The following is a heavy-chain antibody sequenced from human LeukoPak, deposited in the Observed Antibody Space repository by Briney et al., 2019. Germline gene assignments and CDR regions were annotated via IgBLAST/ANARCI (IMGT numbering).Heavy chain of an antibody. CDR3: ARDPGPLYYYDISGSDVFDI. V-gene: IGHV1-18*01. Sequence: ASVKVSCKASGYTFTSYGISWVRQAPGQGLEWMGWISSYNGNTNYAQKLQGRVTMTTDTSTSTAYMELRSLRSDDTAVYYCARDPGPLYYYDISGSDVFDIWGQGTMVTVSS. CDR1: GYTFTSYG. D-gene: IGHD3-22*01. J-gene: IGHJ3*02. CDR2: ISSYNGNT.